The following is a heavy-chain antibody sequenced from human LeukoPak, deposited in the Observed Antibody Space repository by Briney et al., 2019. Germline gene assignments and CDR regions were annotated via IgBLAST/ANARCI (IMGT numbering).Heavy chain of an antibody. Sequence: SETLSLTCSVSGGSISVYYWSWIRQPPGKGLEWIGYIYYSGSTNYNPSLKSRVTISVDTSKNQFSLKLSSVTAADTAVYYCARAAQYYDFWSGQLPDYWGQGTLVTVSS. CDR3: ARAAQYYDFWSGQLPDY. CDR1: GGSISVYY. CDR2: IYYSGST. J-gene: IGHJ4*02. V-gene: IGHV4-59*01. D-gene: IGHD3-3*01.